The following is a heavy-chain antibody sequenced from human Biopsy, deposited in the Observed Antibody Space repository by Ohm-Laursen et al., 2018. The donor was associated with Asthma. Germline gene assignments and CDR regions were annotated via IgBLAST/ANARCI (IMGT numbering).Heavy chain of an antibody. D-gene: IGHD4-23*01. J-gene: IGHJ3*02. CDR3: ARAYGGNFFSGAFDI. CDR1: GGSFSSNY. CDR2: ISTSGGSK. Sequence: LSLTCAVYGGSFSSNYWSWIRQTPDRGLEWVSGISTSGGSKYYADSVKGRFTLSRDNSKTTLSLQMNSLTEGDTAVYYCARAYGGNFFSGAFDIWGQGTMVTVSS. V-gene: IGHV3-23*01.